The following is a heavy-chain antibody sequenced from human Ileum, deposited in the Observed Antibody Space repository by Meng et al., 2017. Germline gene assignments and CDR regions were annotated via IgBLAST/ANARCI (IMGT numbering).Heavy chain of an antibody. Sequence: QVQFHVGGEGLLKPWETLSLPWGVYGGSLNGEYWTWIRQPPGEGLEWIGEIHHSGSITYHQSLESRVTISMDTSKKQFSLKLHSVTAADTAVYYCARGDIAARCQHWGQGTLVTVSS. D-gene: IGHD6-6*01. CDR3: ARGDIAARCQH. V-gene: IGHV4-34*01. CDR1: GGSLNGEY. CDR2: IHHSGSI. J-gene: IGHJ1*01.